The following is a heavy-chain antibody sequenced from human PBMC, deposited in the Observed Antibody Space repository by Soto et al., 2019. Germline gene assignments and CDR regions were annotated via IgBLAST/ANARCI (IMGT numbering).Heavy chain of an antibody. CDR2: IYYSGST. V-gene: IGHV4-59*01. D-gene: IGHD5-18*01. CDR3: ARRPRGYSYGYFDY. Sequence: PSETLSLTCTVSGGSISSYYWSWIRQPPGKGLEWIGYIYYSGSTNYNPSLKSRVTISVDTSKNQFSLKLSSVTAADTAVYYCARRPRGYSYGYFDYWGQGTLVTVS. CDR1: GGSISSYY. J-gene: IGHJ4*02.